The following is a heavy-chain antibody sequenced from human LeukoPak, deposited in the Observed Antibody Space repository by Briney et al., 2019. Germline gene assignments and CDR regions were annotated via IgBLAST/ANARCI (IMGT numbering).Heavy chain of an antibody. Sequence: GGSLRLSCSASGFTFSSHAMHWVRQAPGKGLEYVSGTINEGGGTCYADSVKGRCTISRDNSKDTLYLQMSSLRPEDTGMYYCVKDLSGSWAFDYWGQGTLVSVSS. D-gene: IGHD6-13*01. CDR2: TINEGGGT. CDR1: GFTFSSHA. J-gene: IGHJ4*02. CDR3: VKDLSGSWAFDY. V-gene: IGHV3-64D*06.